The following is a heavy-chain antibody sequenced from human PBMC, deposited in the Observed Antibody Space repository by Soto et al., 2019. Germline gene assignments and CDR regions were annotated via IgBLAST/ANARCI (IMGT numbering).Heavy chain of an antibody. Sequence: QVQLVESGGGVVQPGRSLRLSCAASGFTFSSYGMHWVRQAPGKGLEWVAVIWYDGSNENYADSVKGRFTISRDNSKNTLSLQMNSLRAADTAVYYCAREGIATTGTLDYWGQGTLVTVSS. CDR2: IWYDGSNE. J-gene: IGHJ4*02. D-gene: IGHD6-13*01. V-gene: IGHV3-33*01. CDR1: GFTFSSYG. CDR3: AREGIATTGTLDY.